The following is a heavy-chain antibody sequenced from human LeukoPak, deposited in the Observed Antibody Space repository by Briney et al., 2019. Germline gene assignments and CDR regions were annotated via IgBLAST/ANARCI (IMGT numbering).Heavy chain of an antibody. CDR3: ARANGYGLLDY. Sequence: SETLSLTCTVSGGSISSYHWSWIRQPAGKGLEWIGRIYISGSTNYNPSLKSRVTISIDTSKNQFSLKLSSVTAADTAVYYCARANGYGLLDYWGQGTLVTVSS. CDR1: GGSISSYH. CDR2: IYISGST. J-gene: IGHJ4*02. V-gene: IGHV4-4*07. D-gene: IGHD5-18*01.